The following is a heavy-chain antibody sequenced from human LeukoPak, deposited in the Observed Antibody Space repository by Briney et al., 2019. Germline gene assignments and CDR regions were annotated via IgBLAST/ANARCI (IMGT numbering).Heavy chain of an antibody. Sequence: SETLSLTCTVSGGSISSYYWSWIRQPPGKGLEWIGYIYYSGSINYNPSLKSRVTISVDTSKNQFSLKLSSVTAADTAVYYCARSIVVVTAIGYYYYGMDVWGQGTTVTVSS. CDR1: GGSISSYY. CDR3: ARSIVVVTAIGYYYYGMDV. V-gene: IGHV4-59*08. D-gene: IGHD2-21*02. CDR2: IYYSGSI. J-gene: IGHJ6*02.